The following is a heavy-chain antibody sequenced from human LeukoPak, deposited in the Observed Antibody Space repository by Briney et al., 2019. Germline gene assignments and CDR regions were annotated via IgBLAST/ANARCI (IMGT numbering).Heavy chain of an antibody. V-gene: IGHV3-21*01. CDR1: GFTFSRYS. CDR2: ISSSSYI. D-gene: IGHD3-22*01. Sequence: GGSLRLSCAASGFTFSRYSMNWVRQAPGKGLEWVSSISSSSYIYYADSVEGRFTISRDNAKNSLYLQMNSLRAEDTAVYYCARDPATLGLSLDYWGQGTLVTVSS. CDR3: ARDPATLGLSLDY. J-gene: IGHJ4*02.